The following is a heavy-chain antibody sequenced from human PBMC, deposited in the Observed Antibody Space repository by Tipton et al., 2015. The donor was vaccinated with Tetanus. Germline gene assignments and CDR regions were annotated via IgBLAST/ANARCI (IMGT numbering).Heavy chain of an antibody. V-gene: IGHV3-9*01. CDR2: ITWNSNTV. CDR3: AKDGTFGGT. J-gene: IGHJ4*02. Sequence: SLRLSCTTSGFSFDDYAMHWVRQGPGKGLEWVPGITWNSNTVQYAEFVKGRFTISRDNAQSSLYLQMNSLSIEDTGLYFCAKDGTFGGTWGQGTLVVVTS. D-gene: IGHD4-23*01. CDR1: GFSFDDYA.